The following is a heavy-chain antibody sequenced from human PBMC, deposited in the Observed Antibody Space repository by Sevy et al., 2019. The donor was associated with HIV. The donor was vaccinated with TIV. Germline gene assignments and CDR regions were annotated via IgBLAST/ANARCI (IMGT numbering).Heavy chain of an antibody. CDR3: ARSPEKGKYYYDSSGYYYGAYAFDI. J-gene: IGHJ3*02. D-gene: IGHD3-22*01. Sequence: ASVKVSCKASGYTFTSYDINWVRQATGQGLEWMGWMNPNSGNTGYAQKFQGRVTMTRNTSISTAYMELSSLRSEDTAVYYCARSPEKGKYYYDSSGYYYGAYAFDIWGQGTMVTVSS. CDR2: MNPNSGNT. V-gene: IGHV1-8*01. CDR1: GYTFTSYD.